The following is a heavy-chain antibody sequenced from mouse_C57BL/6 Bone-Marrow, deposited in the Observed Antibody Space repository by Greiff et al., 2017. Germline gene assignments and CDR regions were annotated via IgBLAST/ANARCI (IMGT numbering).Heavy chain of an antibody. V-gene: IGHV14-2*01. D-gene: IGHD1-1*01. J-gene: IGHJ2*01. CDR2: IDPEDGET. CDR3: TSSLIFYSTSY. Sequence: DVQLVESGAELVKPGASVKLSCTASGFNIKDYYIHWVKQRTEQGLEWIGRIDPEDGETKYAPKFQDKATITADTSSNTAYLQLSSLTSENTAVYYCTSSLIFYSTSYWGEGTTRPTSS. CDR1: GFNIKDYY.